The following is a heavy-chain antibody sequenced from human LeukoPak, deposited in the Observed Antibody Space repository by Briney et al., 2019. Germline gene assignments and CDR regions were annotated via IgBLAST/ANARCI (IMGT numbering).Heavy chain of an antibody. Sequence: ASVKVSCKASGYTFTNYDINWVRQATGQGLEWMGWMNPKSGDTGYSQKFQGRVFITRDTSINTAYMELSRLRSDDTAVYYCARGKYSYGSNYFDYWGQGTLVTVSS. V-gene: IGHV1-8*03. CDR2: MNPKSGDT. D-gene: IGHD5-18*01. J-gene: IGHJ4*02. CDR1: GYTFTNYD. CDR3: ARGKYSYGSNYFDY.